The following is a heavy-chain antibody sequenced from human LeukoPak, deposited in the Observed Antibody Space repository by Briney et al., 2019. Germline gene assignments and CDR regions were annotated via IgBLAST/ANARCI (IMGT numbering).Heavy chain of an antibody. CDR2: TSGSGGST. Sequence: GGSLRLACAASGFTFSSYAMSWVRQATGKGLEWVSATSGSGGSTYYADSVKGRFTISRDNSKNTLYLQMNSLRAEDTAVYYCEKLGWDDYHTIRFMFDYWGQGTLVTVSS. CDR1: GFTFSSYA. D-gene: IGHD4-11*01. CDR3: EKLGWDDYHTIRFMFDY. V-gene: IGHV3-23*01. J-gene: IGHJ4*02.